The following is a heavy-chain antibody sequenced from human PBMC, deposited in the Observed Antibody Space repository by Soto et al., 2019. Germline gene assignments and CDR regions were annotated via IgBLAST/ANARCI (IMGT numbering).Heavy chain of an antibody. CDR2: ISWNSGSR. D-gene: IGHD6-13*01. J-gene: IGHJ4*02. CDR3: AKDLRSSSWYSISFFDY. Sequence: EVQLVESGGGLVQPGRSLRLTCAASGFTFNDYSMHWVRQAPGKGLEWVAGISWNSGSRGYAHSVQGRFTISRDSAKNFLYLHMNSLKPEDTALYYCAKDLRSSSWYSISFFDYWGQGALVTVSS. CDR1: GFTFNDYS. V-gene: IGHV3-9*01.